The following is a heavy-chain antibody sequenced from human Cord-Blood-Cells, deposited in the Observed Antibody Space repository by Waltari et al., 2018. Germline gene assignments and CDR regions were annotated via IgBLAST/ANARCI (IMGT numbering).Heavy chain of an antibody. CDR1: GCSLSNARMG. CDR3: ARILIEGSGGFTYYFVY. D-gene: IGHD3-10*01. Sequence: QVTLKESGPVLVKPTETITLTCPVSGCSLSNARMGVSWIRQPPGKALELLAHIFSNDEKSYRTDLKSRIPIAKAASKVQVVLNMTNMDPGDTALYHCARILIEGSGGFTYYFVYWHQGTLVTVSS. V-gene: IGHV2-26*01. J-gene: IGHJ4*02. CDR2: IFSNDEK.